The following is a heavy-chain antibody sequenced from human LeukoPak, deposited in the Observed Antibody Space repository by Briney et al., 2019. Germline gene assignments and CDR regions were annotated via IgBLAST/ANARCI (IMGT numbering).Heavy chain of an antibody. J-gene: IGHJ4*02. V-gene: IGHV5-51*01. CDR2: IYPGDSET. Sequence: GESLKISCKGSGYRFTSYWIGWVRQMPGKGLEWMGIIYPGDSETRYSPSFQGQVTISADKSINTAYLQWDSLKASDTAMYYCAITSRSFDYRGQGTLVTVSS. CDR1: GYRFTSYW. CDR3: AITSRSFDY. D-gene: IGHD2/OR15-2a*01.